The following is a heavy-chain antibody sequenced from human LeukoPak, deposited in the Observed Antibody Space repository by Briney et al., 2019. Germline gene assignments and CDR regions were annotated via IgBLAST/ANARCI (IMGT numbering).Heavy chain of an antibody. CDR1: GFTFSSYG. CDR3: AKDRGYSYGFFDY. J-gene: IGHJ4*02. D-gene: IGHD5-18*01. Sequence: GGSLRLSCAASGFTFSSYGMHWVRQAPGKGLEGVAVIWYDGSNKYYADSVKGRFTIYRDNSKNTLYLQMNSLRAEDTAVYYCAKDRGYSYGFFDYWGQGTLVTVSS. CDR2: IWYDGSNK. V-gene: IGHV3-33*06.